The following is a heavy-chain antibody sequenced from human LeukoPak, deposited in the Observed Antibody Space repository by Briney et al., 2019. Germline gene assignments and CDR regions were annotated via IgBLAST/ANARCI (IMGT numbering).Heavy chain of an antibody. Sequence: SETLSLTCTVSGGSISSYYWSWIRQPPGKGLEWIGYIYYSGSTNYNPSLKSRVTISVDTSKNQFSLKLSSVTAADTAVYYCARSSSYYDSSGYYYRAADWYFDLWGRGTLVTVSS. CDR3: ARSSSYYDSSGYYYRAADWYFDL. CDR1: GGSISSYY. J-gene: IGHJ2*01. V-gene: IGHV4-59*01. D-gene: IGHD3-22*01. CDR2: IYYSGST.